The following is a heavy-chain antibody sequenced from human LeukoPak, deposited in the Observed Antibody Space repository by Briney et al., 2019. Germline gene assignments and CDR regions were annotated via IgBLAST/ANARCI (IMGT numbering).Heavy chain of an antibody. Sequence: SETLSLTCTVSGGSISSYYWSWIRQPAGKGLEWIGRIYTSGSTNYNPSLKTRVTMSVDTSKNQFSLNLNSVTAADTAVYYCARESLNYGGNRILDYWGQGALVIVSS. CDR3: ARESLNYGGNRILDY. CDR1: GGSISSYY. V-gene: IGHV4-4*07. CDR2: IYTSGST. J-gene: IGHJ4*02. D-gene: IGHD4-23*01.